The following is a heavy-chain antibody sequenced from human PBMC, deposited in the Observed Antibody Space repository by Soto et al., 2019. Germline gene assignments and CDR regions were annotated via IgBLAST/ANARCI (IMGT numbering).Heavy chain of an antibody. CDR1: GFTFNPYA. Sequence: LMESGGDLVQPGGSLRLSCTASGFTFNPYAMNWVRQSPGRGLEWVATISYVGGGIHYRDSVRGRFTISRDDSRKTVYLQMHNLGAEDTAVYYCALDESNGHNPSLDYWGQGTTVTVSS. CDR3: ALDESNGHNPSLDY. V-gene: IGHV3-23*01. D-gene: IGHD5-18*01. J-gene: IGHJ4*02. CDR2: ISYVGGGI.